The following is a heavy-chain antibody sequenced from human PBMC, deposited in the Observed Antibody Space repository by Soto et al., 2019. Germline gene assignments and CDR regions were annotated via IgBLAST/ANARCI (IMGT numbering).Heavy chain of an antibody. CDR3: ARDDPILAPSSPYGMDV. Sequence: GGSLRLSCAASGFTFSSYGMHWVRQAPGKGLEWVADIWYDGSKKYYADSVQGRFTISRDKSKNTLYLEMNSLRVEDTAVYYCARDDPILAPSSPYGMDVWGQGTTVTVSS. D-gene: IGHD3-3*01. CDR1: GFTFSSYG. V-gene: IGHV3-33*01. CDR2: IWYDGSKK. J-gene: IGHJ6*02.